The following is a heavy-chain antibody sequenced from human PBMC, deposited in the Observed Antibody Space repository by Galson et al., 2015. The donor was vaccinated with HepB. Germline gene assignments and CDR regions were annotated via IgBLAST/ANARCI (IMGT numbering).Heavy chain of an antibody. D-gene: IGHD1-1*01. CDR1: GFTFSSYG. V-gene: IGHV3-30*19. CDR3: ARVQRQNARERLAFDY. J-gene: IGHJ4*02. CDR2: ISYDGSNK. Sequence: SLRLSCAASGFTFSSYGMHWVRQAPGKGLEWVAVISYDGSNKYYADSVKGRFTISRDNSKNTLYLQMNSLRAEDTAVYYCARVQRQNARERLAFDYWGQGTLVTVSS.